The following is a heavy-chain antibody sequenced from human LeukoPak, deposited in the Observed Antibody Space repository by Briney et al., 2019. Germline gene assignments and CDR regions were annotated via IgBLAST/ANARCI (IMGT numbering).Heavy chain of an antibody. CDR2: ISSNGSST. CDR3: MTAAGYNFGQY. D-gene: IGHD5-18*01. J-gene: IGHJ4*02. V-gene: IGHV3-64D*06. Sequence: GGSLRLSCSASGFTFSSYAMHWVRQAPGKGLEYVSAISSNGSSTYYADSVKGRFTISRDNSKNTLYLQMSSLRAEDTAVYYCMTAAGYNFGQYWGQGTLVTVSS. CDR1: GFTFSSYA.